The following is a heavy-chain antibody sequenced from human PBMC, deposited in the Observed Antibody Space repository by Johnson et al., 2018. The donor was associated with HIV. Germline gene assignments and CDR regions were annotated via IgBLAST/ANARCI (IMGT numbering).Heavy chain of an antibody. D-gene: IGHD2-2*01. V-gene: IGHV3-23*04. J-gene: IGHJ3*02. CDR3: VTLSSTRREDAFDI. Sequence: VQLVESGGGLVQPGGPLRLSCGASGFTFSNYAMSWVRQALGKGLEWVSAISGRGGSTYYADSVKGRFTISRDNAKKSLYLQMNSRRAEDTAVYYCVTLSSTRREDAFDIWGQGTIVPGSS. CDR2: ISGRGGST. CDR1: GFTFSNYA.